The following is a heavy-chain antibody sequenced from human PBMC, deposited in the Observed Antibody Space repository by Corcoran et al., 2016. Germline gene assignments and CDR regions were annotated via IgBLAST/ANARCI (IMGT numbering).Heavy chain of an antibody. D-gene: IGHD2-21*02. CDR2: IDPSASST. J-gene: IGHJ4*02. V-gene: IGHV5-10-1*03. Sequence: EVQLVQSGAEVKKPGESLRISCKGSGYSFTSYWVSWVRQMPGKGLEWMGQIDPSASSTSYSPSFQGHVTISSDNSISTAYLEWSSLKASDTAMYYGARGETAWVTSYWGQGTLVTVFS. CDR3: ARGETAWVTSY. CDR1: GYSFTSYW.